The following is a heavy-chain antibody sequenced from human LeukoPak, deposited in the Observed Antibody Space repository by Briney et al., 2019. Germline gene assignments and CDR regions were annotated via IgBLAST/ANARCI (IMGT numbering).Heavy chain of an antibody. J-gene: IGHJ4*02. Sequence: PGGSLRLSCAASGFTFSSYSMTWVRQAPGKGLEWVSSMSSGSRDIYYADSVRGRFTISRDNAKNSLYLLMNSLRAEDTAVYYCARDRPTGASRLFVVQWGQGTLVTVSS. CDR1: GFTFSSYS. V-gene: IGHV3-21*01. CDR3: ARDRPTGASRLFVVQ. CDR2: MSSGSRDI. D-gene: IGHD3-3*01.